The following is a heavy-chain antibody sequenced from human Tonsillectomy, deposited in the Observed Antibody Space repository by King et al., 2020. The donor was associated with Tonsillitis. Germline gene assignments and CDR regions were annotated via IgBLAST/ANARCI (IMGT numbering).Heavy chain of an antibody. V-gene: IGHV3-21*01. J-gene: IGHJ4*02. CDR3: ARYGGGSFDY. CDR1: GFTFSSYD. D-gene: IGHD3-10*01. CDR2: IDSSSRHI. Sequence: VQLVESGGGLVKPGGSLRLSCAASGFTFSSYDLNWVRRAPGKGLEWVSSIDSSSRHIYYADSVKGRFTISRDNAKNSLYLQMNSLRGEDTAVYYCARYGGGSFDYWGQGTLVTVSS.